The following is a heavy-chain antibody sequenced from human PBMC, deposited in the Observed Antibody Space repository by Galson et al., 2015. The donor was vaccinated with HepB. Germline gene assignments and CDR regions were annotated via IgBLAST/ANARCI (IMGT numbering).Heavy chain of an antibody. D-gene: IGHD1-26*01. CDR3: ARSGATNPYDAFDV. V-gene: IGHV1-2*02. CDR2: INPNSGGT. CDR1: GYTFTGYY. Sequence: SVKVSCKASGYTFTGYYMHWVRQAPGQGLEWMGWINPNSGGTNYAQKFQGRVTMTRDTSISTAYMELSRLRSDDTAVYYCARSGATNPYDAFDVWGQGTMVTVSS. J-gene: IGHJ3*01.